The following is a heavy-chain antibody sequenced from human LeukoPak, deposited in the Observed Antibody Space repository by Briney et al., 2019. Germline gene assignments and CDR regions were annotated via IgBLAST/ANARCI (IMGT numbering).Heavy chain of an antibody. CDR1: GYTFTSYY. J-gene: IGHJ4*02. CDR2: FDPEDGET. CDR3: ATDLGSSWPSRGDY. V-gene: IGHV1-24*01. Sequence: ASVKVSCKASGYTFTSYYMHWVRQAPGKGLEWMGGFDPEDGETIYAQKFQGRVTMTEDTSTDTAYMELSSLRSEDTAVYYCATDLGSSWPSRGDYWGQGTLVTVSS. D-gene: IGHD6-13*01.